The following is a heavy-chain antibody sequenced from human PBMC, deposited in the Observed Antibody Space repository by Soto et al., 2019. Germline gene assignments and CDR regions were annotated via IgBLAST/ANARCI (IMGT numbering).Heavy chain of an antibody. D-gene: IGHD5-18*01. Sequence: EVPLVESGGGLVQPGGSLRLSCAASGLTFTSYNMNWVRQAPGKGLEWVSFISSSSSTIYYADSVKGRFTISRDNAKNSLYLQMNSLRDEDTAVYCCARDRGYTYGFDFWGQGALVTVSS. V-gene: IGHV3-48*02. J-gene: IGHJ4*02. CDR1: GLTFTSYN. CDR3: ARDRGYTYGFDF. CDR2: ISSSSSTI.